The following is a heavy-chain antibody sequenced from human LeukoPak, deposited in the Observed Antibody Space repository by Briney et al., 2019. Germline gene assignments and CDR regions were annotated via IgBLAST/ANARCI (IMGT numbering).Heavy chain of an antibody. J-gene: IGHJ3*02. CDR2: IYYTGST. D-gene: IGHD1-26*01. CDR3: ARAGRWEGRPHAFDI. V-gene: IGHV4-59*01. Sequence: SETLPLTCTVSGGSISSFYWSWIRQPPGKGLEWIGYIYYTGSTNYNSSLKSRVTISVDTSKNQFSLNLSSVTAADTAMYYCARAGRWEGRPHAFDIWGQGTMVAVSS. CDR1: GGSISSFY.